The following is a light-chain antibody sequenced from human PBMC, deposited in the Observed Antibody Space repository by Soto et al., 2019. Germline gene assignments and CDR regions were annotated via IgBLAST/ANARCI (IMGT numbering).Light chain of an antibody. CDR2: EAT. Sequence: QSALTQPASVSGSPRQSITISCTGTNSDVGSYNLVSWFQQHPGKAPKVVIYEATKRPSGVSDRFSGFKSGNTASLTISGLQAEDEADYYCFSYAGDSVYVFGTGTKVTVL. J-gene: IGLJ1*01. V-gene: IGLV2-23*01. CDR3: FSYAGDSVYV. CDR1: NSDVGSYNL.